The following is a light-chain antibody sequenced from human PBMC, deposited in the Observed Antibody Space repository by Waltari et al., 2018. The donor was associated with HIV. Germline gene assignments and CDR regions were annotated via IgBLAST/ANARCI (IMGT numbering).Light chain of an antibody. Sequence: DIQMTQSPSSLSASVGDTVTITCRASQSVDVYVNWYQHKPEKAPKLLIFASSSLQSGVPSRFSGSRSGTDFSLTITGLQPEDFATYFCQQSDDTPYTFGQGTKLEIK. CDR1: QSVDVY. J-gene: IGKJ2*01. CDR3: QQSDDTPYT. CDR2: ASS. V-gene: IGKV1-39*01.